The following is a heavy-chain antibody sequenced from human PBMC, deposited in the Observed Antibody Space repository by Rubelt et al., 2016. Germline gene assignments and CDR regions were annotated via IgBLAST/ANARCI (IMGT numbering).Heavy chain of an antibody. J-gene: IGHJ4*02. Sequence: QVQLQESGPGLVKPSETLSLTCTVSGYSINNGYYWGWIRQPPGKGLEWIASFFHDGRTKLNPSLKSRVAIARDGAKNQCSLNLSSVAAADTAVYYCARPTGASSASGSFLVWGQGTLVTVSS. D-gene: IGHD3-10*01. CDR1: GYSINNGYY. CDR2: FFHDGRT. V-gene: IGHV4-38-2*02. CDR3: ARPTGASSASGSFLV.